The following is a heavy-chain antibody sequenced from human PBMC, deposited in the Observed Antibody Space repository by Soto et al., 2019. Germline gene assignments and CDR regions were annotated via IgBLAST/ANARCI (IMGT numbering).Heavy chain of an antibody. D-gene: IGHD4-17*01. CDR3: ARTYDYGASACFDY. CDR1: GGTFSSYT. J-gene: IGHJ4*02. V-gene: IGHV1-69*02. Sequence: ASVQVSCKASGGTFSSYTISWVRQAPGQGLEWMGRIIPILGIANYAQKFQGRVTITADKSTSTAYMELSSLRSEDTAVYYCARTYDYGASACFDYWGQGTLVTVSS. CDR2: IIPILGIA.